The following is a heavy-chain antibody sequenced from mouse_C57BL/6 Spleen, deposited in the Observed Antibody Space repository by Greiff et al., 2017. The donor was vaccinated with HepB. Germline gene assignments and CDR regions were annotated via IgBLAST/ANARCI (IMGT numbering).Heavy chain of an antibody. D-gene: IGHD1-1*01. J-gene: IGHJ3*01. Sequence: QVQLQQPGAELVKPGASVKVSCKASGYTFTSYWMHWVKQRPGQGLEWIGRIHPSDSDTNYNQKFKGKATLTVDKSSSTAYMQLSSLASEDSAVYYCARDYGSSYGFAYWGQGTLVTVSA. CDR3: ARDYGSSYGFAY. CDR1: GYTFTSYW. CDR2: IHPSDSDT. V-gene: IGHV1-74*01.